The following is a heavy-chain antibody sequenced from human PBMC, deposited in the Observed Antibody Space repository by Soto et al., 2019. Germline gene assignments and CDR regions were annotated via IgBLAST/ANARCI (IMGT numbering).Heavy chain of an antibody. CDR3: ARDVSSSWYYGMDV. CDR2: ISAFNGNT. Sequence: QVQLVQSGAEVKKPGASVKVSCKASGYTFTSYGISWVRQAPRQVLEWMGWISAFNGNTNYAQKLQGRVTMTTNTSTSTAYMELRSLRSDDTAVYYCARDVSSSWYYGMDVWGQGTTFTVSS. V-gene: IGHV1-18*01. J-gene: IGHJ6*02. CDR1: GYTFTSYG. D-gene: IGHD6-13*01.